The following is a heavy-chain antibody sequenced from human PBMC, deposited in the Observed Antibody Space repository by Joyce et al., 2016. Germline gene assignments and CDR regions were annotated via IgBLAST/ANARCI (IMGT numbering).Heavy chain of an antibody. J-gene: IGHJ4*02. CDR2: IDWDNDK. Sequence: QVTLKESGPAHVEPTETVTLTCSFSGFSLTTGTMRVSWVRQPPGKALEWLARIDWDNDKFYSTSLKTRLTISRDTSRNQVALTMTNMEAVDTATYYCARGRGYGNPFDVWGQGMLVTVSS. CDR1: GFSLTTGTMR. CDR3: ARGRGYGNPFDV. V-gene: IGHV2-70*04. D-gene: IGHD6-25*01.